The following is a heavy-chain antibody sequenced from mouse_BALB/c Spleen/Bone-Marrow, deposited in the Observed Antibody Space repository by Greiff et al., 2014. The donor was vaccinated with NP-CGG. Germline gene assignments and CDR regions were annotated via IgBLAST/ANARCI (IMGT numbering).Heavy chain of an antibody. D-gene: IGHD2-1*01. Sequence: EVQLQQSGAELVKPGASVKLSCTASGFNIKDSYLHWVKQRPEQGLDWIGRFDPAKGNTNYDPKFQGKATIIADTSSNTAYLQLSSLTSEDTAVYFCARNYPFAYWGQGTLVTVSA. CDR2: FDPAKGNT. V-gene: IGHV14-3*02. CDR3: ARNYPFAY. CDR1: GFNIKDSY. J-gene: IGHJ3*01.